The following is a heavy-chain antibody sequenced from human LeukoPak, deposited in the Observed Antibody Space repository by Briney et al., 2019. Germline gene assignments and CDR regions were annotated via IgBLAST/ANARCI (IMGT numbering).Heavy chain of an antibody. V-gene: IGHV3-23*01. CDR1: GFTFSSYA. D-gene: IGHD4-23*01. Sequence: GGSLRLSCVASGFTFSSYALSWVHQVPGKGLEWVSAISGSGGDTYDADSVKGRFTISRDNSKSTLYLQMNSLRADDTAVYFCARQTRSVDPLTYWGQGTLVTVSS. J-gene: IGHJ4*02. CDR2: ISGSGGDT. CDR3: ARQTRSVDPLTY.